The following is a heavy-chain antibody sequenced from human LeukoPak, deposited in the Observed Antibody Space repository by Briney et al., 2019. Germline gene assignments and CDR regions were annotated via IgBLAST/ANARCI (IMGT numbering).Heavy chain of an antibody. Sequence: GGSLRPSCAASGFTFSTYWMTWVRQAPGEGLEWVANIKQDGSEKYYVDSVKGRFTISRDNAKNSLYLQMNSLRAEDTAVYYCARGVETGVDWFDPWGQGTLVTVSS. CDR2: IKQDGSEK. V-gene: IGHV3-7*01. J-gene: IGHJ5*02. CDR1: GFTFSTYW. D-gene: IGHD7-27*01. CDR3: ARGVETGVDWFDP.